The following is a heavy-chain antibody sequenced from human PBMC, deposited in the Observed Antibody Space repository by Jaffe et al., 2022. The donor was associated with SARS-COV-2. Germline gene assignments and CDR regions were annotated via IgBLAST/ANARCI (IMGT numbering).Heavy chain of an antibody. V-gene: IGHV3-74*01. Sequence: EVQLVESGGGLIQPGGSLRLSCAASGFTFSNYWMHWVRQDPGKGLMWVSCINTDGTVTRYADSVKGRFTISRDNGKDTLYLQMNSLRAEDTAVYYCAGPEFSGLGMGFDPWGQGTLVTVST. CDR2: INTDGTVT. J-gene: IGHJ5*02. CDR3: AGPEFSGLGMGFDP. D-gene: IGHD3-10*01. CDR1: GFTFSNYW.